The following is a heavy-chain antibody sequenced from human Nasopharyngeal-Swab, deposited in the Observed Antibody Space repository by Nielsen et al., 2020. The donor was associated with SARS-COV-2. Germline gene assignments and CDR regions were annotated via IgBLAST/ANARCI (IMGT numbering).Heavy chain of an antibody. J-gene: IGHJ6*03. V-gene: IGHV1-69*06. Sequence: SVKVSCKTSGYVFTGYGLSWVRQAPGQGLEWMGGIIPIFVTANYAQKFQGRVTITADKSTSTAYMELNSLRSEDTAVYYCARGDDYDFWSGYPTDYYYYYYMDVWGKGTTVTVSS. CDR2: IIPIFVTA. CDR1: GYVFTGYG. CDR3: ARGDDYDFWSGYPTDYYYYYYMDV. D-gene: IGHD3-3*01.